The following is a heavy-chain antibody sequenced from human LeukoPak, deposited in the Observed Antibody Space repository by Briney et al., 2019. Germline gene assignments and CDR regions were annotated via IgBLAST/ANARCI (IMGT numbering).Heavy chain of an antibody. V-gene: IGHV3-21*01. D-gene: IGHD3-3*01. CDR1: RFTFSSYR. CDR3: ARDSGFLEWLLPFDY. CDR2: ISSSSRYI. Sequence: PGGSLRLSCAGSRFTFSSYRMNWVRPAPGKGLAWVSSISSSSRYIYYADSVKVRFTISRDNAKNSLYLQMNSLRAEDTAVYYCARDSGFLEWLLPFDYWGQGTLVTVST. J-gene: IGHJ4*02.